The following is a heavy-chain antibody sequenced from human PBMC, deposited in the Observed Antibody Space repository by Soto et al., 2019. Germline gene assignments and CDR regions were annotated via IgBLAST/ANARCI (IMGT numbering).Heavy chain of an antibody. J-gene: IGHJ5*02. V-gene: IGHV4-31*03. Sequence: QVQLQESGPGLVKPSQTLSLTCTVSGGSISSGGYYWSWIRQHPGKGLEWIGYIYYSGSTYYNPSLKSRVTISVDTSKNQFSRKLGSVTAADTAVYYCATSTPRLGYCSSTSCFQFDPWGQGTLVTVSS. D-gene: IGHD2-2*01. CDR3: ATSTPRLGYCSSTSCFQFDP. CDR2: IYYSGST. CDR1: GGSISSGGYY.